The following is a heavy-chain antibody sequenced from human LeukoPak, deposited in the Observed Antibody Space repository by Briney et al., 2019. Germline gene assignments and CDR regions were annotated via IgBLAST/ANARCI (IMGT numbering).Heavy chain of an antibody. J-gene: IGHJ4*02. CDR2: IKPDGSEK. D-gene: IGHD2-2*01. CDR1: GFSFSNSW. V-gene: IGHV3-7*01. Sequence: PGGSLRLSCAASGFSFSNSWMSWVRQAPGKGLEWVANIKPDGSEKYYVDSVRGRFTLSRDNAKNSLYLQMNSLRAEDTAVYYCLRDTGCRTTNCYSYFAYWGQGTLVTVSS. CDR3: LRDTGCRTTNCYSYFAY.